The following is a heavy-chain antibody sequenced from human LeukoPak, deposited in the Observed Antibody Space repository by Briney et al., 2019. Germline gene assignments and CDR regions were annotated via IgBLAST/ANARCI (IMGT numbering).Heavy chain of an antibody. CDR1: GGSISSGDYY. Sequence: SETLSLTCTVSGGSISSGDYYWSWIRQPPGKGLEWIGYIHYSGSTYYNPSLKSRVTISVDTSKNQFSLKLSSVTAADTAVYYCARVSTTVVTPIFDYWGQGTLVTVSS. CDR2: IHYSGST. CDR3: ARVSTTVVTPIFDY. D-gene: IGHD4-23*01. V-gene: IGHV4-30-4*01. J-gene: IGHJ4*02.